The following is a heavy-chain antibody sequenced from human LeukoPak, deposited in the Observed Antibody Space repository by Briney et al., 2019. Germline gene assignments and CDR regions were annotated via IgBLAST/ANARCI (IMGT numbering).Heavy chain of an antibody. D-gene: IGHD6-19*01. Sequence: AGSLSLTCAAPGFMFHDYAIHWVRQAPGKGLEWVSLISGDGGSTFYADSVKGRITISRDNSKNSLYLQMNSLRSDDTALYYCARESESSGWYDYWGQGTLVTVSS. CDR2: ISGDGGST. V-gene: IGHV3-43*02. CDR1: GFMFHDYA. CDR3: ARESESSGWYDY. J-gene: IGHJ4*02.